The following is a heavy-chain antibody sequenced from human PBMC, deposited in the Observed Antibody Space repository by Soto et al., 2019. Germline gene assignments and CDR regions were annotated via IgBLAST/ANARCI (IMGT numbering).Heavy chain of an antibody. D-gene: IGHD6-6*01. V-gene: IGHV4-30-4*01. CDR2: IYYSGRT. CDR3: AGELSNSPEYFDF. CDR1: GCSISSDYYY. J-gene: IGHJ4*02. Sequence: QVQLQESGPGLVKPSPTLSLTCTVSGCSISSDYYYWSWIRQPPGKGLEWIGYIYYSGRTAYNQSLKSRIIISIETSKNQFSLSLNSLNAADTAVYYCAGELSNSPEYFDFWGLGTLVTVSS.